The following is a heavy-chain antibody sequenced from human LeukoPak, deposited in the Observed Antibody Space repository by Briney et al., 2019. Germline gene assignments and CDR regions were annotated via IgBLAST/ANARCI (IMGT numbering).Heavy chain of an antibody. CDR3: AKDRIPLHYDILTGYYGAPDY. Sequence: PGGSLRLSCAASGFTFSSYGMHWVRQAPGKGLEWVAVISYDGSNKYYADSVKGRFTISRDNSKNTLYLQMNSLRAEDTAVYYCAKDRIPLHYDILTGYYGAPDYWGQGTLVTVSS. V-gene: IGHV3-30*18. CDR1: GFTFSSYG. J-gene: IGHJ4*02. CDR2: ISYDGSNK. D-gene: IGHD3-9*01.